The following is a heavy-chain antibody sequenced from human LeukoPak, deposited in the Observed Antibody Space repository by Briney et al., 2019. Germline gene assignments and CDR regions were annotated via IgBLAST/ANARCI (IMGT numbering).Heavy chain of an antibody. J-gene: IGHJ3*02. D-gene: IGHD5-12*01. V-gene: IGHV3-30*03. CDR3: AREFSGYAFDI. CDR2: ISDDGTRK. CDR1: GFTFSSYG. Sequence: SGGSLRLSCAACGFTFSSYGIHWVRLAPGKGLEWVAVISDDGTRKYYADSVQGRFTISRDNSRNTLYLQMNSLRAEDMAVYYCAREFSGYAFDIWGQGTMVTVSS.